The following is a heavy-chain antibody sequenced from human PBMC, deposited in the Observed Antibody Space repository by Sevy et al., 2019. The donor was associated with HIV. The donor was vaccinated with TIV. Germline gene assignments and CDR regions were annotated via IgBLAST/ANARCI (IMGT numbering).Heavy chain of an antibody. V-gene: IGHV3-48*03. CDR1: GFTLSSYE. D-gene: IGHD3-22*01. Sequence: GGSLRLSCPASGFTLSSYEMNWVRQAPGKGLEWVSYISSSGSTIYYAYSVKGRFTISRDNAKNSLYLQMNSLRAEDTAVYYCARVYYHSSGYYYSCDYWGQGTLVTVSS. CDR2: ISSSGSTI. CDR3: ARVYYHSSGYYYSCDY. J-gene: IGHJ4*02.